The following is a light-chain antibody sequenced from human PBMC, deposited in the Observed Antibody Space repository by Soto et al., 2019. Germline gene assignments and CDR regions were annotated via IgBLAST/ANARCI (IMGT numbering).Light chain of an antibody. Sequence: QSVLPQPPSVSAARGQKVSISCSGSSSSVGNNYVSWYQQLPGAAPKLLIYENNKRPSGIPDRFSGSKSGTSATLGITGLQTGDEAYYYCGRWDSSLRVVVFGGGTKVTVL. CDR2: ENN. CDR1: SSSVGNNY. V-gene: IGLV1-51*01. J-gene: IGLJ2*01. CDR3: GRWDSSLRVVV.